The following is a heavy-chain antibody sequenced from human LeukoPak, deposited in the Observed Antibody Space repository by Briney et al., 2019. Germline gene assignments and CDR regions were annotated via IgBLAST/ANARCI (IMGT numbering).Heavy chain of an antibody. D-gene: IGHD4-23*01. CDR1: GFTFDDYG. V-gene: IGHV3-20*04. CDR3: AKGTRDYGGLPRWYFDL. CDR2: INWNGGST. J-gene: IGHJ2*01. Sequence: PGGSLRLSCAASGFTFDDYGMSWVRQAPGKGLEWVSGINWNGGSTGYADSVKGRFTISRDNSKNSLFLQMFSLRTEDTALYYCAKGTRDYGGLPRWYFDLWGRGTLVTVSS.